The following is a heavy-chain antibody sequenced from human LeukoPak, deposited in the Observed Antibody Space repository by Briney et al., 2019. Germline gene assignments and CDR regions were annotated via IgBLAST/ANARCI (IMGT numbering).Heavy chain of an antibody. CDR1: GFTVSSNY. J-gene: IGHJ4*02. Sequence: GGSLRLSCAAAGFTVSSNYMSWVRQAPGKGLEWVSVIYSGGSTYYADSVKGRFTISRDNSKNTLHLQMNSLRAEDTAVYYCARDRATVTKGVYFDYWGQGTLVTVSS. V-gene: IGHV3-53*01. D-gene: IGHD4-17*01. CDR3: ARDRATVTKGVYFDY. CDR2: IYSGGST.